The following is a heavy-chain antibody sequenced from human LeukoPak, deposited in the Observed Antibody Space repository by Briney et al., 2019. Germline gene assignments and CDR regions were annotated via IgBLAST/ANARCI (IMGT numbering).Heavy chain of an antibody. Sequence: ASVKVSCKASGGTFSSYTISWVRQAPGQGLEWMGRIIPILGIANYAQKFQGRVTITADKSTSTAYMELSSLRSDDTAVYYCASLYCSGGSCYRPPDYWGQGTLVTVSS. V-gene: IGHV1-69*02. CDR1: GGTFSSYT. CDR3: ASLYCSGGSCYRPPDY. D-gene: IGHD2-15*01. CDR2: IIPILGIA. J-gene: IGHJ4*02.